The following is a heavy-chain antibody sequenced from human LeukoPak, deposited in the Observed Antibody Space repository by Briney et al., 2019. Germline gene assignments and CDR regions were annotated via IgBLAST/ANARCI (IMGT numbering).Heavy chain of an antibody. D-gene: IGHD3-22*01. Sequence: SVKVSCKASGGTFSSYAISWVRQAPGQGLEWMGGIFPIFGTANYAQKFQGRVTITTDESTSTAYMELSSLRSEDTAVYYCARTYYDSSGYTNWFDPWGQGTLVTVSS. CDR2: IFPIFGTA. J-gene: IGHJ5*02. CDR1: GGTFSSYA. CDR3: ARTYYDSSGYTNWFDP. V-gene: IGHV1-69*05.